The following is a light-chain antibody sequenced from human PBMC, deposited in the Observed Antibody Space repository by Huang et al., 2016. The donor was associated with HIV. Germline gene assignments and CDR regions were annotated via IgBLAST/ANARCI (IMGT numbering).Light chain of an antibody. J-gene: IGKJ1*01. CDR3: QQCSNWRGT. Sequence: DIVLTQSPATLSLSPGDRATLSCRASQSVGSYLAWYQQKPGPAPRLLIYDASNRATGIPARFSGRGSGTDFTLTISSLEPEDFAVYDCQQCSNWRGTFGQGTKVEIK. CDR2: DAS. V-gene: IGKV3-11*01. CDR1: QSVGSY.